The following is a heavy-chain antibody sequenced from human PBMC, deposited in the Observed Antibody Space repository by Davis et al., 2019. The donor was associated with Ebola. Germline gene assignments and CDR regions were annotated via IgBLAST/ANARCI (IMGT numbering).Heavy chain of an antibody. CDR2: ISGSGGST. V-gene: IGHV3-23*01. CDR1: GFTFSSYA. D-gene: IGHD5-18*01. J-gene: IGHJ4*02. Sequence: PGGSLRLSCAASGFTFSSYAMSWVRQAPGKGLEWVSAISGSGGSTYYADSVKGRFTISRDNSKNTLYLQMNSLRAEDTAVYYCAKASRDVQLWLGAEDYWGQGTLVTVSS. CDR3: AKASRDVQLWLGAEDY.